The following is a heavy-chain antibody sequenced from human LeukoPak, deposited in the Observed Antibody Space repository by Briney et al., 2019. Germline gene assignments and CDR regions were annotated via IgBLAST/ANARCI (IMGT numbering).Heavy chain of an antibody. Sequence: ASVKVSCKASGYTFTGYYMHWVRQAPGQGLEWMGWINPNSGGTNYAQKFQGWVTMTRDTSISTAYMELSRLRSDDTAVYYCARGGPLSTPSGYVNYWGQGTLVTVSS. CDR1: GYTFTGYY. CDR3: ARGGPLSTPSGYVNY. D-gene: IGHD5-12*01. V-gene: IGHV1-2*04. CDR2: INPNSGGT. J-gene: IGHJ4*02.